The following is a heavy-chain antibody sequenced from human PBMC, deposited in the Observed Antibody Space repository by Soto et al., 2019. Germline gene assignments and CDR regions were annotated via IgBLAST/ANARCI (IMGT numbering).Heavy chain of an antibody. V-gene: IGHV3-11*04. CDR1: GFTFSDHY. Sequence: GGSLRLSCAASGFTFSDHYMSWIRQAPGKGLEWVAHISTTGTSPYYADSVRGRFTVSRDTANNSIYLQMNSLRAEDTALYYCARDGHRGPSDAFDVWGQGTMVTVSS. D-gene: IGHD3-10*01. J-gene: IGHJ3*01. CDR3: ARDGHRGPSDAFDV. CDR2: ISTTGTSP.